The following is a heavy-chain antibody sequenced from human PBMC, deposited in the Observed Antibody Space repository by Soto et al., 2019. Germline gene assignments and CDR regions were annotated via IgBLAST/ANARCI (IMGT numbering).Heavy chain of an antibody. V-gene: IGHV3-30-3*01. CDR1: GLTFSSHA. CDR2: ISYVESNK. J-gene: IGHJ4*02. Sequence: PGGSLRLSCAASGLTFSSHAMHWVRQAPGKGLEWVALISYVESNKYYADSVKGRFTISRDNSKNTLYLEMNSLRAEDTAVYYCARGYYDSSGYSYFDYWGQGTLVTVSS. D-gene: IGHD3-22*01. CDR3: ARGYYDSSGYSYFDY.